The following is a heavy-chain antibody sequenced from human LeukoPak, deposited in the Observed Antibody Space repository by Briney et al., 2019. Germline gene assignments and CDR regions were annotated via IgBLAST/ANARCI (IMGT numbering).Heavy chain of an antibody. CDR2: IYYSGST. CDR1: GGSISSSSYY. J-gene: IGHJ4*02. CDR3: ARGGSSWQRPDY. Sequence: SETLSLTCTVSGGSISSSSYYWGWIRQPPGKGLEWIGSIYYSGSTKYNPSLKSRVTISVDTSKNQFSLKLSSVTAADTAVYYCARGGSSWQRPDYWGQGTLVTVSS. D-gene: IGHD6-13*01. V-gene: IGHV4-39*07.